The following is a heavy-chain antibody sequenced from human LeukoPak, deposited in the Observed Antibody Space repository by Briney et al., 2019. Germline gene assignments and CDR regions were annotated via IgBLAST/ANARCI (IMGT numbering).Heavy chain of an antibody. J-gene: IGHJ4*02. CDR1: GGSFSGYY. D-gene: IGHD2-15*01. Sequence: LSLTCAVYGGSFSGYYWSWIRQAPGKGLEWVSYISSSGSTIYYADSVKGRFTISRDNAKNSLYLQMNSLRAEDTAVYYCARDDCSGGSCYIGYWGQGTLVTVSS. CDR2: ISSSGSTI. CDR3: ARDDCSGGSCYIGY. V-gene: IGHV3-11*01.